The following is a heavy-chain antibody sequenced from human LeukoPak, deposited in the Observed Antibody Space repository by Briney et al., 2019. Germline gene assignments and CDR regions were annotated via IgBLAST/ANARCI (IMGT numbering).Heavy chain of an antibody. J-gene: IGHJ5*02. CDR3: ARDSGYGSEINWFDP. D-gene: IGHD3-10*01. V-gene: IGHV1-69*04. CDR1: GFTFSSYA. CDR2: IIPIFGIA. Sequence: GGSLRLSCAASGFTFSSYAISWVRQAPGQGLEWMGRIIPIFGIANYAQKFQGRVTITADKSTSTAYMELSSLRSEDTAVYYCARDSGYGSEINWFDPWGQGTLVTVSS.